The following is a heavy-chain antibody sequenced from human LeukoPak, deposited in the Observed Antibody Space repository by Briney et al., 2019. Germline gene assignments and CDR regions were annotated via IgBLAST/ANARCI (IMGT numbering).Heavy chain of an antibody. Sequence: GGSLRLSCAASGFTFSSYAMSWVRQAPGKGLEWVSAISGSGGSTYYADSVKGRFTISRDNSKNTLYLQMNSLTAEDTAVYYCAKGRYRSGGSCYSIGNWLDPWGQGTLVTVSS. CDR2: ISGSGGST. CDR1: GFTFSSYA. CDR3: AKGRYRSGGSCYSIGNWLDP. D-gene: IGHD2-15*01. J-gene: IGHJ5*02. V-gene: IGHV3-23*01.